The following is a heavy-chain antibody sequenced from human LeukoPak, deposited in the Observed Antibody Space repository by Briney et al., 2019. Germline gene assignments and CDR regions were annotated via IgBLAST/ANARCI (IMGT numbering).Heavy chain of an antibody. D-gene: IGHD3-3*01. CDR2: IYHRGST. Sequence: PPETLSHTCADPGGSISSSNWWSWVRQPPGKGLEGTGEIYHRGSTNYNPSLKSRVTISVDTSKNQFSLKLSSVTAADTAVYYCAKNPSGYYDWFDPWGQGTLVTVSS. V-gene: IGHV4-4*03. CDR1: GGSISSSNW. J-gene: IGHJ5*02. CDR3: AKNPSGYYDWFDP.